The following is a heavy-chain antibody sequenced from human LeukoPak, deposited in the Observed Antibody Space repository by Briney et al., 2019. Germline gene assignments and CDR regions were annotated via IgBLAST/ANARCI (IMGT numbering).Heavy chain of an antibody. CDR1: GFTFSSYS. D-gene: IGHD1-14*01. CDR3: ARAWGDTTGFDY. V-gene: IGHV3-21*01. Sequence: GGSLRLSCAASGFTFSSYSMNWVRQAPGKGLEWVSSISSSSSYIYYADSVKGRFTISRDNAKNSLYLQMNSLRAEDTAVYYCARAWGDTTGFDYWGQGTLVIVSS. J-gene: IGHJ4*02. CDR2: ISSSSSYI.